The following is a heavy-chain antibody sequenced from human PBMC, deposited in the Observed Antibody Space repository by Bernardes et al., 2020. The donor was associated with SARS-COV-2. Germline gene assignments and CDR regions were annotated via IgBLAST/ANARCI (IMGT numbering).Heavy chain of an antibody. CDR3: ARAGWYRFDY. CDR1: GFTPRNYW. Sequence: GGFLRPPCVASGFTPRNYWKHRVRPTPGKGLVWVSRFSSDGTVTNYADSVKGRFTISRDNAKNTLYLQMNSLRDEDTAVYYCARAGWYRFDYWGQGTLVTVSS. J-gene: IGHJ4*02. V-gene: IGHV3-74*01. CDR2: FSSDGTVT. D-gene: IGHD6-19*01.